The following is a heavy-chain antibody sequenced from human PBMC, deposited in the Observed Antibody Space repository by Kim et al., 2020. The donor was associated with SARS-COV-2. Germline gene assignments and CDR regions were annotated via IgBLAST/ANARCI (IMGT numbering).Heavy chain of an antibody. V-gene: IGHV4-31*02. CDR2: T. CDR3: ARETTAAFDI. J-gene: IGHJ3*02. Sequence: THHNPSIKIRVTISVDTTKNQSSLQLSSVTAADTAVYYCARETTAAFDIWGQGTMVTVSS. D-gene: IGHD4-17*01.